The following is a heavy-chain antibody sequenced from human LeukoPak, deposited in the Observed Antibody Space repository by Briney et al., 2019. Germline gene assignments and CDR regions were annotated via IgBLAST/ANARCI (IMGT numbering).Heavy chain of an antibody. CDR3: ARHGYCGGDCYFFDY. Sequence: PSETLSLTCTVSDYSISSGYYWGWIRQPPGKGLEWIGSVYHSGSTYYNPSLKSRVTISIDTSKNQFSLKLTSVTAADTAVYYCARHGYCGGDCYFFDYWGQGTLVTVSS. CDR1: DYSISSGYY. J-gene: IGHJ4*02. CDR2: VYHSGST. V-gene: IGHV4-38-2*02. D-gene: IGHD2-21*01.